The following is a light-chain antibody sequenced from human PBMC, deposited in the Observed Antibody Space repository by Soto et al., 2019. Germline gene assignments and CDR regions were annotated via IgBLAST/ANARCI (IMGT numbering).Light chain of an antibody. V-gene: IGKV3-20*01. J-gene: IGKJ5*01. CDR2: DAS. CDR3: QQYGSSPLIT. Sequence: EVGLTQSPGTLSLSPGERATLSCRASQSVSSSYLAWYQQKPGQAPRLLIYDASNRATGIPARFSGSGSGTDFTLTISRLEPEDFAVYYCQQYGSSPLITFGQGTRLEIK. CDR1: QSVSSSY.